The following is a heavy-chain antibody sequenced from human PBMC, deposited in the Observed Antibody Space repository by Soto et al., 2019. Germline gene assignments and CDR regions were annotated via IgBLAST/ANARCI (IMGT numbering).Heavy chain of an antibody. J-gene: IGHJ4*02. CDR3: ARQFDSDTTGYYYAY. CDR2: IMPIFGSA. CDR1: GGSFSTNT. D-gene: IGHD3-22*01. Sequence: SVKVSCKASGGSFSTNTISWLRQAPGQGLEWMGGIMPIFGSANYAQKFQGRVTITADENTRTVYMELSRLRSEDTAVYYCARQFDSDTTGYYYAYWGQGTLVTVSS. V-gene: IGHV1-69*13.